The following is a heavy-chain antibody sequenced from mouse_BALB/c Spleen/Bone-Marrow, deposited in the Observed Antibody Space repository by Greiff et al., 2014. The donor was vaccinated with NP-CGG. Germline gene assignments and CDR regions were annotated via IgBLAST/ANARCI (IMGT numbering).Heavy chain of an antibody. CDR2: ISDGGSYT. CDR3: ARSFGSSYWYFDV. V-gene: IGHV5-9-2*01. D-gene: IGHD1-1*01. Sequence: EVKLMESGGGLVKPGGSLKLSCAASGFIFSSYGMSWVRQTPEKRLEWVATISDGGSYTYFSDSVKGRFTISRDNAKNNLNLQMSSLRSEDTALYYCARSFGSSYWYFDVWGAGTTVTVSS. J-gene: IGHJ1*01. CDR1: GFIFSSYG.